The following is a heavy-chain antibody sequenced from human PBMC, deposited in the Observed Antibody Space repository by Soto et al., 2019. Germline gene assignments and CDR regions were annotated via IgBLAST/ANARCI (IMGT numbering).Heavy chain of an antibody. CDR1: GFTFSSYA. J-gene: IGHJ4*02. CDR3: TNLPNVVSSDY. Sequence: GGSLRLSCAASGFTFSSYAMSWVRQAPGKGLEWVSAISGSGGSTYYADSVKGRFTISRDNSKNTLYLQMNSLRAEDTAVYYCTNLPNVVSSDYWGQGTLVTVSS. V-gene: IGHV3-23*01. D-gene: IGHD3-22*01. CDR2: ISGSGGST.